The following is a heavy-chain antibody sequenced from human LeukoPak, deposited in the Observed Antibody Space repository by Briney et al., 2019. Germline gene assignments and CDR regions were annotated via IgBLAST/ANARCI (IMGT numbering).Heavy chain of an antibody. V-gene: IGHV1-69*04. D-gene: IGHD1-26*01. CDR2: IIPILGIA. Sequence: ASVKVSCKASGGTFSSYAISWVRQAPGQGLEWMGRIIPILGIANYAQKFQGRVTITADKSKSTAYMELRSLRSEDTAVYYCARGATLYYFDYWGQGTLVTVSS. CDR3: ARGATLYYFDY. CDR1: GGTFSSYA. J-gene: IGHJ4*02.